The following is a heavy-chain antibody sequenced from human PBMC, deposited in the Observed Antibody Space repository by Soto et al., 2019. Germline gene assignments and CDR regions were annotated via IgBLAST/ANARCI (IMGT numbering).Heavy chain of an antibody. CDR2: INPSGGST. CDR3: ASSDTGYCSSTSCPYYYYYYYMDV. V-gene: IGHV1-46*03. CDR1: GYTFTSYY. D-gene: IGHD2-2*01. Sequence: ASVKVSCKASGYTFTSYYMHWVRQAPGQGLEWMGIINPSGGSTSYVQKFQGRVTMTRDTSTSTVYMELSSLRSEDTAVYYCASSDTGYCSSTSCPYYYYYYYMDVWGKGTTVTVSS. J-gene: IGHJ6*03.